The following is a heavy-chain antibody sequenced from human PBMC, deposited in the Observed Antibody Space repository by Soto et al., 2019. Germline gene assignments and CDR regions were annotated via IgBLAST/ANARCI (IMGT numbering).Heavy chain of an antibody. D-gene: IGHD3-22*01. CDR3: ARAPQYYYDSSGYYDY. V-gene: IGHV4-30-4*08. CDR2: IYYSGST. J-gene: IGHJ4*02. Sequence: SETLSLTCTVSCGSITSGAYYWTWIRQPPGKGLEWIGYIYYSGSTYYNPSLQSRLTISVDTSKNQFSLKLSSVTAADTAVYYCARAPQYYYDSSGYYDYWGQGTLVTVSS. CDR1: CGSITSGAYY.